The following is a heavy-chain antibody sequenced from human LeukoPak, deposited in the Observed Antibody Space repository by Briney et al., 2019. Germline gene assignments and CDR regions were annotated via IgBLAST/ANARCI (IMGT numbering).Heavy chain of an antibody. CDR1: GFTFSSYS. J-gene: IGHJ4*02. CDR2: ISSSSSYI. CDR3: ARSLTIYYDSSGYYHFDY. D-gene: IGHD3-22*01. V-gene: IGHV3-21*01. Sequence: GGSLRLSCAASGFTFSSYSMNWVRQAPGKGLEWVSSISSSSSYIYYADSVKGRFTISRDNAKNSLYLQMNSLRAEDTAVYYCARSLTIYYDSSGYYHFDYWGQGTLVTVSS.